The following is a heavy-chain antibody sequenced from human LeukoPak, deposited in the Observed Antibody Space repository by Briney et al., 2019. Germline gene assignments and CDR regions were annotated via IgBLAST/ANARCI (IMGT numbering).Heavy chain of an antibody. J-gene: IGHJ4*02. V-gene: IGHV1-69*13. CDR1: GGTFSSYA. Sequence: ASVKVSCKASGGTFSSYAISWARQAPGQGLEWMGGIIPIFGTANYAQKFQGRVTITADESTSTAYMELSSLRSEDTAVYYCARGFDQYSSGWCSYWGQGTLVTVSS. D-gene: IGHD6-19*01. CDR3: ARGFDQYSSGWCSY. CDR2: IIPIFGTA.